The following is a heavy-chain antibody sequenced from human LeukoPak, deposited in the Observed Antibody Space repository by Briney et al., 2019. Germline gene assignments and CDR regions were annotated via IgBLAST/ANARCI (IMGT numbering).Heavy chain of an antibody. Sequence: SETLSLXRTVSGGSISSYYWSWIRQPAGKGLEWIGRIYTSGSTNYNPSLKSRVTISVDTSKNQFSLKLSSVTAADTAVYYCARAAYSHDAFDIWGQGTMVTVSS. J-gene: IGHJ3*02. CDR2: IYTSGST. V-gene: IGHV4-4*07. CDR1: GGSISSYY. CDR3: ARAAYSHDAFDI. D-gene: IGHD6-13*01.